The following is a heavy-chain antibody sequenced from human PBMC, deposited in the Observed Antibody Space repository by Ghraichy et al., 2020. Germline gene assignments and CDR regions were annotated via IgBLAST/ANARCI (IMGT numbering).Heavy chain of an antibody. D-gene: IGHD2-15*01. CDR2: FSYGGST. J-gene: IGHJ4*02. CDR1: GASINSGNYF. CDR3: AKSARGGWFMQGINYFDY. Sequence: SETLSLTCAVSGASINSGNYFWGWIRQPPGKGLEWIGSFSYGGSTYYNPSLKSRVTISEDTSKNQFSLQLISVTATDTAVYYCAKSARGGWFMQGINYFDYWGQGVLVTVSS. V-gene: IGHV4-39*01.